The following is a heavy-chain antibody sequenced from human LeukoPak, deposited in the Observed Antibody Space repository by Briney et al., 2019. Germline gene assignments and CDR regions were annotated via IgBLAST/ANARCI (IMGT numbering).Heavy chain of an antibody. CDR1: GFTFSSYS. CDR2: ISSSSSYI. Sequence: PGGSLRLSCAASGFTFSSYSMNWVRQAPGKGLEWVSSISSSSSYIYYADSVKGRFTISRDNAKNSLYLQMNSLRAEDTAVYYCARDGVSSWYYFDDWGQGTLVTVSS. CDR3: ARDGVSSWYYFDD. D-gene: IGHD6-13*01. J-gene: IGHJ4*02. V-gene: IGHV3-21*01.